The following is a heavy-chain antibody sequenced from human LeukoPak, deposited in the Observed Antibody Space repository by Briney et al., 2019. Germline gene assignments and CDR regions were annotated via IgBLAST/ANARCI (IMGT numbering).Heavy chain of an antibody. CDR3: AKDINSSPVNWFDP. J-gene: IGHJ5*02. Sequence: PGGSLRLSCAASGFTFSSYAMSWVRQAPGKGLEWVSGVSGSGSSSYYADSVKGRFTISRDNSKNTLYLQMNSLRAEDTAVYYCAKDINSSPVNWFDPWGQGTLVTVSS. D-gene: IGHD6-13*01. CDR2: VSGSGSSS. CDR1: GFTFSSYA. V-gene: IGHV3-23*01.